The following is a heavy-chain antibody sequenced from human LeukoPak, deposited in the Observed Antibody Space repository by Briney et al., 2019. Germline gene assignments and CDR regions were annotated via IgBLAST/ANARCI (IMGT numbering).Heavy chain of an antibody. CDR3: ARDGGGWELLPPDY. V-gene: IGHV1-69*04. CDR1: GGTFSNYA. J-gene: IGHJ4*02. Sequence: GASVKVSCKASGGTFSNYAISWVRQAPGQGLEWMGRIIPIFGIANYAQKFQGRVTITADKSTSTAYMELSSLRSEDTAVYYCARDGGGWELLPPDYWGQGTLVTVSS. D-gene: IGHD1-26*01. CDR2: IIPIFGIA.